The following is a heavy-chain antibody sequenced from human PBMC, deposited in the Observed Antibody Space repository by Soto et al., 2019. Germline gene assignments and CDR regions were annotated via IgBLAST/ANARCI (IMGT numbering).Heavy chain of an antibody. D-gene: IGHD6-19*01. Sequence: ASETLSLTCAVYGGSFSGYYWSWIRQPPGKGLEWIGEINHSGSTNYNPSIKSRVTISVDTSKNQFSLKLSSVTAADTAVYYCARIRRGWYEGYNWFDPWGQGTLVTVSS. CDR3: ARIRRGWYEGYNWFDP. CDR2: INHSGST. V-gene: IGHV4-34*01. CDR1: GGSFSGYY. J-gene: IGHJ5*02.